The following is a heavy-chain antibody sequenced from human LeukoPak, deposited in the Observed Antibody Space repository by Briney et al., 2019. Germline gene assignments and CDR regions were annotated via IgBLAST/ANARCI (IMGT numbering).Heavy chain of an antibody. CDR2: ISGSGGST. CDR1: GFTFSSYA. J-gene: IGHJ4*01. V-gene: IGHV3-64*01. CDR3: ARRYCSGGSCSYFDY. Sequence: GGSLRLSCAASGFTFSSYAMHWVRQAPGKGLEYVSSISGSGGSTYYANSVKGRFTISRDNSKNTLYLQMGSLRAEDMAVYYCARRYCSGGSCSYFDYWAKEPWSPSPQ. D-gene: IGHD2-15*01.